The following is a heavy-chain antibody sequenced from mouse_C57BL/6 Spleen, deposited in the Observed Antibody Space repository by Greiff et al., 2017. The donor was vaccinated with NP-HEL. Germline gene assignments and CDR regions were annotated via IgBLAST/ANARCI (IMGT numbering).Heavy chain of an antibody. Sequence: EVKLMESGGDLVKPGGSLKLSCAASGFTFSSYGMSWVRQTPDKRLEWVATISSGGSYTYYPDSVKGRFTISRDNAKNTLYLQMSSLKSEDTAMYYCAGSITTVVARYWYFDVWGTGTTVTVSS. V-gene: IGHV5-6*01. CDR3: AGSITTVVARYWYFDV. CDR1: GFTFSSYG. J-gene: IGHJ1*03. CDR2: ISSGGSYT. D-gene: IGHD1-1*01.